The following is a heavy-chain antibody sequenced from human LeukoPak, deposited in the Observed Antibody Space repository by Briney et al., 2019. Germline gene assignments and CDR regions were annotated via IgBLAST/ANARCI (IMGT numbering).Heavy chain of an antibody. CDR2: ISAYNGNT. V-gene: IGHV1-18*01. Sequence: ASVNVSCKASVYTFTSYGISWVRQAPGQGLAWVGWISAYNGNTNYAQKLQGRVTMTTDTSTSTAYMELRSLRSDDTAVYYCATDVGDPTAPDAFDIWGQGTMVTVSS. CDR3: ATDVGDPTAPDAFDI. D-gene: IGHD2-21*02. J-gene: IGHJ3*02. CDR1: VYTFTSYG.